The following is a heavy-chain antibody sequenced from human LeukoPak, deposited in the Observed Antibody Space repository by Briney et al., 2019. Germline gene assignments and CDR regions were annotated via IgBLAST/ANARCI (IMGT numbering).Heavy chain of an antibody. D-gene: IGHD3-22*01. CDR1: GGSISSYY. Sequence: SETLSPTCTVSGGSISSYYWSWIRQPPGKGLEWIGYIYYSGSTNYNPSLKSRVTISVDTSKNQFSLKLSSVTAADTAVYYCARLTSGYYLVYFDYWGQGTLVTVSS. CDR2: IYYSGST. J-gene: IGHJ4*02. CDR3: ARLTSGYYLVYFDY. V-gene: IGHV4-59*01.